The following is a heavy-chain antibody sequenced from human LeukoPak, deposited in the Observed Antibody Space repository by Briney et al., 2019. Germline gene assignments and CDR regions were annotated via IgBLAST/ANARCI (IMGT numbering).Heavy chain of an antibody. D-gene: IGHD7-27*01. CDR2: ISFGGST. CDR1: GGSISSYF. CDR3: ARHMRFATGAAFDI. J-gene: IGHJ3*02. V-gene: IGHV4-59*08. Sequence: SETLSLTCTVSGGSISSYFGTWIRQPPGKGLEWIGYISFGGSTNYNPSLKSRVSISLDTPKNQFSLRLSSVTAADTAVYYCARHMRFATGAAFDIWGQGTVVTVSS.